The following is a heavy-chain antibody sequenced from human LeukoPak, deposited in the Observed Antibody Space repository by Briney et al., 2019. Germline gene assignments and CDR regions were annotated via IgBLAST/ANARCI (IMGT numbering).Heavy chain of an antibody. CDR1: GGPIRSAGYY. Sequence: SETLSLTCNVSGGPIRSAGYYWSWIRQSPGRGLEWIGYIYHSGTTFYSPSLKSRVTISIGTPKSQFSLTLSAVAAADTAVYCARNWGYNYGYGSFDSWGQGILVTVSS. J-gene: IGHJ4*02. D-gene: IGHD5-24*01. CDR3: ARNWGYNYGYGSFDS. V-gene: IGHV4-30-2*06. CDR2: IYHSGTT.